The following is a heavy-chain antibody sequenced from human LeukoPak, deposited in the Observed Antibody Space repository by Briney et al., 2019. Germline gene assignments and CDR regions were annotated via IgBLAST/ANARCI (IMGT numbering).Heavy chain of an antibody. CDR3: ARIRDYDR. V-gene: IGHV4-34*01. J-gene: IGHJ5*02. CDR2: INHSGSN. D-gene: IGHD3-16*01. Sequence: SETLSLTCAVYGGSFSGYYWGWVRQPPGKGLEWIGEINHSGSNNYNPSLESRVTISVDKSKNQFSLKLRSVTAADTAVYYCARIRDYDRWGQGTLVTVSS. CDR1: GGSFSGYY.